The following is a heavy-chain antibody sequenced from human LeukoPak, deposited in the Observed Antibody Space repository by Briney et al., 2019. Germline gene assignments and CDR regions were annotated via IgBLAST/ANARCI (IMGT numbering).Heavy chain of an antibody. D-gene: IGHD3-9*01. CDR3: AKDYPYYDILTGYYNQNAFDI. CDR1: GYTFTSYY. J-gene: IGHJ3*02. Sequence: ASVKVSCKASGYTFTSYYMHWVRQAPGQGLEWMGIINPSGGSTSYAQKFQGRVTMTRDMSTSTVYMELSSLRAEDTAVYYCAKDYPYYDILTGYYNQNAFDIWGQGTMVTVSS. CDR2: INPSGGST. V-gene: IGHV1-46*01.